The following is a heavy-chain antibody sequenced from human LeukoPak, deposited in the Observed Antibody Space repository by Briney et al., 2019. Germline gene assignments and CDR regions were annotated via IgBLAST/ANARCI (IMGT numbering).Heavy chain of an antibody. CDR3: ARELRFLEWLNFDY. CDR1: GFTFSSYW. J-gene: IGHJ4*02. V-gene: IGHV3-7*01. CDR2: IKQDGSEK. Sequence: GGSLRLSCAASGFTFSSYWMSWVRQAPGKGLEWVANIKQDGSEKYYVDSVKGRFTISRDNAKNSLYLQMNSLRAEDTAVYYCARELRFLEWLNFDYWGRGTLVTVSS. D-gene: IGHD3-3*01.